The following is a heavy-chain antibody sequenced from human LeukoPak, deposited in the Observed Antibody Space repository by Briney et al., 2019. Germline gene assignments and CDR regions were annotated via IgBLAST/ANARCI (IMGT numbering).Heavy chain of an antibody. CDR2: IYYSGNT. D-gene: IGHD2-21*02. Sequence: PSETLSLTCTVSGGSMSNYYWSWIRQPPGKGLEWIGYIYYSGNTNYNPSLKSRVTISVDTSKNKFSLKLRSVTAADTAVYYCARVCGGDCYPLGFDPWGQGTLVTVSS. CDR1: GGSMSNYY. CDR3: ARVCGGDCYPLGFDP. V-gene: IGHV4-59*01. J-gene: IGHJ5*02.